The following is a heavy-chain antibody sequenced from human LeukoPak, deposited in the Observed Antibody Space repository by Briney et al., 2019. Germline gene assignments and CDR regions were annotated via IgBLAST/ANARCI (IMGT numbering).Heavy chain of an antibody. J-gene: IGHJ4*02. CDR2: ISSSSSYI. CDR3: ARDRSHTIVVVPAALDY. Sequence: GGSLRLSCAASGFTFSSYSMNWVRQAPGKGLKWVSCISSSSSYIYYADSVKGRFTISRDNAKNSLYLQMNSLRAEDTAVYYCARDRSHTIVVVPAALDYWGQGTLVTVSS. D-gene: IGHD2-2*01. V-gene: IGHV3-21*01. CDR1: GFTFSSYS.